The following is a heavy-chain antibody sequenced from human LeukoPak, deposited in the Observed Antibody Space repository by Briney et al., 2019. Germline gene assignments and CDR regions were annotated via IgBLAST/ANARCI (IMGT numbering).Heavy chain of an antibody. D-gene: IGHD3-22*01. CDR3: AGMYYYDSSGWYYYMDV. CDR2: IYYSGST. J-gene: IGHJ6*03. Sequence: SETLSLTCTVSGGSISSYYWSWIRQPPGKGLQWFGYIYYSGSTNYNPSLKSRVTISLDTSTNQFSLKLSSVTAADTAVYYCAGMYYYDSSGWYYYMDVWGKGTTVTVSS. CDR1: GGSISSYY. V-gene: IGHV4-59*01.